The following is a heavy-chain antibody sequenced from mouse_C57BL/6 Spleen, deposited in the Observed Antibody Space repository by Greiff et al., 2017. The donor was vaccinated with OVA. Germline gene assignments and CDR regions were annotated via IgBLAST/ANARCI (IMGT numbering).Heavy chain of an antibody. J-gene: IGHJ4*01. CDR3: ARHLYYDYPHYYAMDY. V-gene: IGHV1-39*01. CDR2: INPNYGTT. Sequence: EVQLVESGPELVKPGASVKISCKTSGYSFTDYNMNWVKQSNGKSLEWIGVINPNYGTTSYNQKFKGKATLTVDQSSSTAYMQLNSLTSEDSAVYYCARHLYYDYPHYYAMDYWGQGTSVTVSS. CDR1: GYSFTDYN. D-gene: IGHD2-4*01.